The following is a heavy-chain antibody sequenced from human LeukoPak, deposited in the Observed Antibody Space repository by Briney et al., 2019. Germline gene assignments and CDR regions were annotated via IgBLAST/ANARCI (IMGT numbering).Heavy chain of an antibody. V-gene: IGHV1-69*01. D-gene: IGHD4-17*01. J-gene: IGHJ3*02. CDR1: GGTFSSYA. CDR3: ASPMTTVTTSAFDI. CDR2: IIPIFGTA. Sequence: AVKVSCKASGGTFSSYAISWVRQAPGQGLEWMGGIIPIFGTANYAQKFQGRVTITADESTSTAYMELSSLRSEDTAVSYCASPMTTVTTSAFDIWGPGTMVTVSS.